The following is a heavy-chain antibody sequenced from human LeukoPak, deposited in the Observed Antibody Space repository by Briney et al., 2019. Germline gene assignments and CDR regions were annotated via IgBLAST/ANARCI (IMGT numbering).Heavy chain of an antibody. J-gene: IGHJ4*02. CDR3: ASGLAVAGY. CDR1: GFTFSSYA. CDR2: ISCDGSNK. V-gene: IGHV3-30*04. Sequence: PGGSLRLSCAASGFTFSSYAMHWVRQAPGKGLEWVAVISCDGSNKYYADSVKGRFTISRDNAKNTLYLQMNSLRAEDTAVYYCASGLAVAGYWGEGTLVTVSS. D-gene: IGHD6-19*01.